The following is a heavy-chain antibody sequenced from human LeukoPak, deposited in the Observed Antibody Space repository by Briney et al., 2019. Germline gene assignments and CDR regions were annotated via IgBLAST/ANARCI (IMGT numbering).Heavy chain of an antibody. D-gene: IGHD6-13*01. J-gene: IGHJ4*02. CDR3: ARARRGQLVIDY. Sequence: GGSLRLSCAASGFTFSSYSMNWVRQAPGKGLEWVSFISSSSSYIYYADSVKGRFTISRDNAKNSLYLQMNSLRAEDTAVYYCARARRGQLVIDYWGQGTLVTVSS. V-gene: IGHV3-21*01. CDR1: GFTFSSYS. CDR2: ISSSSSYI.